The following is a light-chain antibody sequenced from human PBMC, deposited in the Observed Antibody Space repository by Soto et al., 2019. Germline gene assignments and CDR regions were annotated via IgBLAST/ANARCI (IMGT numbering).Light chain of an antibody. CDR1: QSVSKF. V-gene: IGKV3-11*01. Sequence: VMTQSPATLSLSPGERATLSCMASQSVSKFLAWYQQKPGQAPRLLIFDASNRATGIPARFSGSGSGTDFTLTISSLEHEDFAVYYWQQRSNWHPLTFGGGTKVDIK. CDR2: DAS. CDR3: QQRSNWHPLT. J-gene: IGKJ4*01.